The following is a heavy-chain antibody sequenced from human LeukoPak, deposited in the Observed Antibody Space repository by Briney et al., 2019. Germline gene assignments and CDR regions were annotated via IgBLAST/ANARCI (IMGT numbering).Heavy chain of an antibody. CDR2: INPNSGDT. J-gene: IGHJ4*02. Sequence: ASVTVPCKASGYXFTGYYMHWVRQAPGQGLEWMGWINPNSGDTKYSQKFQGRVTMTRDTSISTAYMELSRLRSDDTAVYYCATQRGSYLWGTDFDYWGQGTLVTVSS. V-gene: IGHV1-2*02. D-gene: IGHD3-16*01. CDR3: ATQRGSYLWGTDFDY. CDR1: GYXFTGYY.